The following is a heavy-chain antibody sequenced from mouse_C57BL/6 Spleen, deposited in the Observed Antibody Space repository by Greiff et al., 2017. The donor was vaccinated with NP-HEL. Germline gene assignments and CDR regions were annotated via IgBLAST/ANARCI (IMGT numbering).Heavy chain of an antibody. CDR3: ARPYYSNYGFFAY. Sequence: VQLQQSGPELVKPGASVKIPCKASGYTFTDYNMDWVKQSHGKSLEWIGDINPNNGGTIYNQKFKGKATLTVDKSSSTAYMELRSLTSEDTAVYYCARPYYSNYGFFAYWGQGTLVTVSA. V-gene: IGHV1-18*01. CDR1: GYTFTDYN. J-gene: IGHJ3*01. D-gene: IGHD2-5*01. CDR2: INPNNGGT.